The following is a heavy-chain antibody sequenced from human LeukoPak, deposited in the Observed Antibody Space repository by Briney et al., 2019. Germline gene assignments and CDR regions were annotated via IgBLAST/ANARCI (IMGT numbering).Heavy chain of an antibody. Sequence: SETLSLTCTVSGGPISSYYWSWIRQPAGKGLEWIGRIYSTGSTNYNPSLKSRVTMSVDTSKNQFSLRLRSVTAADTAVYYCARQIASAGTAGFDFWGQGALVTVSS. CDR1: GGPISSYY. J-gene: IGHJ4*02. CDR3: ARQIASAGTAGFDF. D-gene: IGHD6-13*01. CDR2: IYSTGST. V-gene: IGHV4-4*07.